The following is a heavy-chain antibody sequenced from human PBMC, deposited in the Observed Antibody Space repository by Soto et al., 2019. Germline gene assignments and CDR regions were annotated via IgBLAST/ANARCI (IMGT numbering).Heavy chain of an antibody. CDR1: GGTFSSYA. Sequence: SVKVSCKASGGTFSSYAVSWVRQAPGQRLEWMGGIIPIFGKANYSQKFQGRVTITADESTSTAYMELSSLRYEDTAVYYCARDEGYDFWSGYSSRGDYYYGIDVWGQGTMVTVSS. CDR3: ARDEGYDFWSGYSSRGDYYYGIDV. D-gene: IGHD3-3*01. J-gene: IGHJ6*02. CDR2: IIPIFGKA. V-gene: IGHV1-69*13.